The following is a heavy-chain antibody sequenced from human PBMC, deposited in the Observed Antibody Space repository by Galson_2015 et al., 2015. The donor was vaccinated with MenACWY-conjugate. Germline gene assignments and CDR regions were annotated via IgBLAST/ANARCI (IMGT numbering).Heavy chain of an antibody. J-gene: IGHJ2*01. V-gene: IGHV3-23*01. CDR3: AKDRYYDSSGYYEGQTIFDL. Sequence: LRLSCAASGFTFSCYAMSWVRLAPGKGLEWVSAISGSGGRTYYADSVKGRFTISRDNSKNTLYLQMNSLRAEDTAVYYCAKDRYYDSSGYYEGQTIFDLWGRGTLVTVSS. D-gene: IGHD3-22*01. CDR1: GFTFSCYA. CDR2: ISGSGGRT.